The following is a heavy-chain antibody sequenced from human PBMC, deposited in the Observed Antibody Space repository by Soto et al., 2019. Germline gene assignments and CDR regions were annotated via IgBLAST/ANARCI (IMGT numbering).Heavy chain of an antibody. Sequence: PSETLSLTCTVSGGSISSYYWSWIRQPPGKGLEWIGYIYYSGSTNYNPSLKSRVTISVDTSKNQFSLKLSSVTAADTAVYYCVSGVGFWSGYYPNWFDPWGQGTLVTVSS. J-gene: IGHJ5*02. CDR3: VSGVGFWSGYYPNWFDP. D-gene: IGHD3-3*01. V-gene: IGHV4-59*01. CDR1: GGSISSYY. CDR2: IYYSGST.